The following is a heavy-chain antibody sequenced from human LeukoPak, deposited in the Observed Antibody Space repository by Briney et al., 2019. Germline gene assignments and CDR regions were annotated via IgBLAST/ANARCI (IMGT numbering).Heavy chain of an antibody. J-gene: IGHJ4*02. D-gene: IGHD1-14*01. CDR3: ARGPEAA. CDR2: INHSGST. V-gene: IGHV4-34*01. CDR1: GGSFSGYY. Sequence: PETLSLTCAVYGGSFSGYYWSWIRQPPGKGLEWIGEINHSGSTNYNPSLKSRVTISVDTSKNQFSLKLSSVTAADTAVYYCARGPEAAWGQGTLVTVSS.